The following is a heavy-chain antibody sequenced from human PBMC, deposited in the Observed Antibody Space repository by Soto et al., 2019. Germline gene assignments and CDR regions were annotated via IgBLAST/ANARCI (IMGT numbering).Heavy chain of an antibody. CDR2: ISGSGGST. Sequence: HPGGSLRLSXAASGFTFSSYAMSWVRQAPGKGLEWVSAISGSGGSTYYADSVKGRFTISRDNSKNTLYLQMNSLRAEDTAVYYCAKEPAPMSSSWYGYFDYWGQGTLVTVSS. J-gene: IGHJ4*02. CDR3: AKEPAPMSSSWYGYFDY. CDR1: GFTFSSYA. V-gene: IGHV3-23*01. D-gene: IGHD6-13*01.